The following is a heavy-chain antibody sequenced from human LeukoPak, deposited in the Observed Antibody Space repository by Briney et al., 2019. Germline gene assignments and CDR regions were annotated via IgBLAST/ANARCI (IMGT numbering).Heavy chain of an antibody. D-gene: IGHD1-26*01. V-gene: IGHV3-11*06. CDR2: ISSRSDYI. CDR3: ARDPFQEWELKTLDY. CDR1: GFTFSDYY. J-gene: IGHJ4*02. Sequence: PGGSLRLSCAASGFTFSDYYMSWIRQSPGKGLEWVSYISSRSDYIYYADSVKGRFTISRDNAKNSLYLKMNSLRADDTAVYYCARDPFQEWELKTLDYWGQGTLVTVSS.